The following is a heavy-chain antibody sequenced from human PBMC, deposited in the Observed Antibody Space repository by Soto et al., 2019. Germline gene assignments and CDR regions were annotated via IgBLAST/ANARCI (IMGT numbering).Heavy chain of an antibody. CDR1: GFTFSDYS. Sequence: ESGGGLVQPGGSLRLSCAASGFTFSDYSMNWVRQAPGKGLEWVSYISSSSSTIYYADSVKGRFTISRDNAKKSLYLQMNSLRAEDTAVYYCARFSSGMEYWGQGILVTVSS. V-gene: IGHV3-48*01. J-gene: IGHJ4*02. CDR3: ARFSSGMEY. D-gene: IGHD6-19*01. CDR2: ISSSSSTI.